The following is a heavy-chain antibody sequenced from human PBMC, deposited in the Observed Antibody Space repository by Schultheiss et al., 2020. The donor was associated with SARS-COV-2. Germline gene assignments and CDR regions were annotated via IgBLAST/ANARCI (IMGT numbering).Heavy chain of an antibody. D-gene: IGHD5-12*01. CDR3: TRDTGGYSGYDNFDY. Sequence: GESLKISCAASGFTFSSYAMSWVRQAPGKGLEWVGFIRSKAYGGTTEYAASVKGRFTISRDDSKSIAYLQMNSLKTEDTAVYYCTRDTGGYSGYDNFDYWGQGTLVTVSS. CDR2: IRSKAYGGTT. J-gene: IGHJ4*02. CDR1: GFTFSSYA. V-gene: IGHV3-49*04.